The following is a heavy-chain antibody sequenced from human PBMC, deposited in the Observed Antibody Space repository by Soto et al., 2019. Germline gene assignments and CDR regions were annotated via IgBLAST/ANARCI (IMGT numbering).Heavy chain of an antibody. V-gene: IGHV3-15*07. CDR1: GFTFSNAW. CDR2: IKSKTDGGTT. Sequence: GGSLRLSCAASGFTFSNAWINWVRQAPGKGLEWVGRIKSKTDGGTTDYAAPVKGRFAISRDDSKNILYLQMNSLRAEDTAVYYCAKVQYEYSGLLWGQGTLVTVSS. CDR3: AKVQYEYSGLL. J-gene: IGHJ4*02. D-gene: IGHD5-12*01.